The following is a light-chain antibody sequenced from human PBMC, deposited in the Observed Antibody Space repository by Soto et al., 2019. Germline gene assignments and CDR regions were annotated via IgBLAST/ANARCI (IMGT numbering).Light chain of an antibody. J-gene: IGLJ1*01. CDR1: SSNIGSNY. V-gene: IGLV1-47*01. CDR3: AAWDDSLSGHYV. CDR2: RTD. Sequence: QSALTQPPSASGTPGQRVTISCSGSSSNIGSNYVYWYQHPPGTAPKLLIYRTDQRPSGVPDRFSGSKSGTSASLAISGLRPEDEADYYCAAWDDSLSGHYVFGTGTKVTVL.